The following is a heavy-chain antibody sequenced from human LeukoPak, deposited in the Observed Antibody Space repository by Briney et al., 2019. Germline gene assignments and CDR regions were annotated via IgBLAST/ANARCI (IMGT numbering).Heavy chain of an antibody. V-gene: IGHV3-11*01. J-gene: IGHJ4*02. CDR1: GFTFSDYF. D-gene: IGHD5-12*01. CDR3: ARDKEQWLGNFDS. Sequence: PGGFLRLSCAASGFTFSDYFMSWSRQAPGEGLEWVSYISISGSTIYYADSVKGRFTISRDNAKNSLYLQMNSLRAEDTAVYYCARDKEQWLGNFDSWGQGTLVTVSS. CDR2: ISISGSTI.